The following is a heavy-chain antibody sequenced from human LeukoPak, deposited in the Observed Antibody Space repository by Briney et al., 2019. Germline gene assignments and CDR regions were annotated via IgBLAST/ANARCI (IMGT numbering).Heavy chain of an antibody. CDR2: ISSNGGTT. CDR1: GFTFSSYP. J-gene: IGHJ3*02. CDR3: AREGSDSDAFDI. D-gene: IGHD6-6*01. Sequence: GGSLRLSCSASGFTFSSYPMHWVRQDPGKGLEFVSTISSNGGTTYYADSLKGRFTISRDNSKNTLYLQMSSLRVEDTAVYYCAREGSDSDAFDIWGQGTMVTVSS. V-gene: IGHV3-64D*06.